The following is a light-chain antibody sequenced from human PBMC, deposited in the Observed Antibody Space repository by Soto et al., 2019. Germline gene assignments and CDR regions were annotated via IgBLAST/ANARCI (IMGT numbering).Light chain of an antibody. Sequence: QSALTQPPSASGSPGQSVTISCTGTSSDVGAYNYVSWYQQHPGKAPKLLIYDVSKRPSGVPDRFSGSKSGNTASLTASGLEAEDEADFYCISYAGSSIGVFGGGTKLTVL. CDR1: SSDVGAYNY. V-gene: IGLV2-8*01. CDR2: DVS. J-gene: IGLJ3*02. CDR3: ISYAGSSIGV.